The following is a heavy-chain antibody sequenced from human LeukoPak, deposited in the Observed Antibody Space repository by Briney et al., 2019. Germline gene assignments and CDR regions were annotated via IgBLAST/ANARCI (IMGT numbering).Heavy chain of an antibody. D-gene: IGHD3-10*01. V-gene: IGHV1-2*04. CDR3: ARDGGSGSYYYCGMDV. CDR2: INPNSGGT. J-gene: IGHJ6*02. CDR1: GYTFTGYY. Sequence: GASVKVSCKASGYTFTGYYMHWVRQAPGQGLEWMGWINPNSGGTNYAQKFQGWVTMTRDTSISTAYMELSRLRSDDTAVYYCARDGGSGSYYYCGMDVWGQGTTVTVSS.